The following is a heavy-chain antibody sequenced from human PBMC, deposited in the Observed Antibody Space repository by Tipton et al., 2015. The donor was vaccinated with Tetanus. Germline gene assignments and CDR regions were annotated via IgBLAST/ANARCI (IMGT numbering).Heavy chain of an antibody. Sequence: MQLVQSGGEVKKPGESLKISCKGSGYIFNNYWIGWVRQMPGKGLEWMGIIYPGDSDTRYSPSFQGQVTISVDKSISTAYLQWSSLKASDTSMYYCAIVNPTAWFDPWGQGTLVTVSS. J-gene: IGHJ5*02. CDR1: GYIFNNYW. CDR2: IYPGDSDT. D-gene: IGHD2-2*01. V-gene: IGHV5-51*01. CDR3: AIVNPTAWFDP.